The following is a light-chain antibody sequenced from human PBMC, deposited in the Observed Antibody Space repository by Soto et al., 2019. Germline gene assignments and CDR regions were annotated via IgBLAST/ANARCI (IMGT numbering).Light chain of an antibody. CDR1: QSVANSY. J-gene: IGKJ5*01. Sequence: ESVLTQSPGTQSLSPGERATLSCRASQSVANSYLAWYQQKPGQAPRLLIYGASSRATGIPDRFSGSGSGTDFTLTISRLESEDFAVYYCQQYGTLITFGQGTRLEIK. CDR3: QQYGTLIT. V-gene: IGKV3-20*01. CDR2: GAS.